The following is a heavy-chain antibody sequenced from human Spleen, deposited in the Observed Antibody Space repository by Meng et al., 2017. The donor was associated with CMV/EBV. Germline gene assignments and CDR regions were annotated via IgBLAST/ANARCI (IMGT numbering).Heavy chain of an antibody. J-gene: IGHJ5*02. Sequence: SGFTFSSYSMNWVRQAPGKVLEWVSSISSGSMYIYYADSVKGRFTISRDNAKNSLYLQMNSLRAEDTAVYHCARGPTHIAAGLNWFDPWGQGTLVTVSS. V-gene: IGHV3-21*01. CDR2: ISSGSMYI. CDR3: ARGPTHIAAGLNWFDP. D-gene: IGHD6-6*01. CDR1: GFTFSSYS.